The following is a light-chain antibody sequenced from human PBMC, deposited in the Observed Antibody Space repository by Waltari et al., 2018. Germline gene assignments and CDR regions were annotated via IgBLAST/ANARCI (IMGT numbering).Light chain of an antibody. CDR1: QSVSSN. Sequence: EIVMTQSPATQSVSPGERATLSCRASQSVSSNLAWYQQKPGQAPRLLIYGASTGATGIPARFSGSGSGTDFTLTISSLQSEDFAVYYCQQYDNWPVTFGQGTRLEIK. J-gene: IGKJ5*01. CDR3: QQYDNWPVT. CDR2: GAS. V-gene: IGKV3-15*01.